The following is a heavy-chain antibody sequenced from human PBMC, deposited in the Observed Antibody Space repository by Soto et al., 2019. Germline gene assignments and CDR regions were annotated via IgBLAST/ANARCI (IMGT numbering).Heavy chain of an antibody. V-gene: IGHV4-39*01. CDR3: ARHPASAARLYGLDA. D-gene: IGHD6-13*01. J-gene: IGHJ6*01. CDR1: DDYIGSSSHY. Sequence: TLSLACSVWDDYIGSSSHYWACIRHPPGKELEWIATIYCSGTTYYNPSLKSRVTISMDTSKNQFSLKLSSVSAADTAVYYCARHPASAARLYGLDAWGRRTTVPVS. CDR2: IYCSGTT.